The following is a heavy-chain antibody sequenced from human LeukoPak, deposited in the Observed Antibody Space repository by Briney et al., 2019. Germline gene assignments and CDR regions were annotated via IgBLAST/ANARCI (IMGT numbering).Heavy chain of an antibody. CDR1: GFTFSNHA. J-gene: IGHJ4*02. Sequence: GGSLRLSCAASGFTFSNHAMSWVRQAPGKGLQWVAVVSGGGRTTEYEDFVKGRFTISRDNSKNTLSLQMNSLTVEDTAIYFCAKNVVVKRYIDFWGQGTLVTVSS. V-gene: IGHV3-23*01. CDR2: VSGGGRTT. D-gene: IGHD2-15*01. CDR3: AKNVVVKRYIDF.